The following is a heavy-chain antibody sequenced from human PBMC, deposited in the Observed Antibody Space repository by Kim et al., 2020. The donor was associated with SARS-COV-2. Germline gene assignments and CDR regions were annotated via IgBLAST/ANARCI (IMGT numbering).Heavy chain of an antibody. J-gene: IGHJ4*02. V-gene: IGHV4-4*07. Sequence: SETLSLTCTVSGGSISSYYWSWIRQPAGKGLEWIGRIYTSGSTNYNPSLKSRVTMSVDTSKNQFSLKLSSVTAADTAVYYCARDRCSGGSCYFDYWGQGTLVTVSS. D-gene: IGHD2-15*01. CDR2: IYTSGST. CDR3: ARDRCSGGSCYFDY. CDR1: GGSISSYY.